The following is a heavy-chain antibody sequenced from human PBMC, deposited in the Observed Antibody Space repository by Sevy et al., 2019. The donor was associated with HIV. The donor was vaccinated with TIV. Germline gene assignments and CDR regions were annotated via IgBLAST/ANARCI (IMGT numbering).Heavy chain of an antibody. CDR3: ARLKLHYDPYYFDL. Sequence: GGSLRLSCAASGFTFSDYWMSWVRQAPEKGLEWGANIKQDGSKKYYVDSIKGRFIVSRDNAKKSLYLEMSSLRAEDTAVYYCARLKLHYDPYYFDLWGQGTLVTVSS. CDR1: GFTFSDYW. D-gene: IGHD3-16*01. V-gene: IGHV3-7*01. J-gene: IGHJ4*02. CDR2: IKQDGSKK.